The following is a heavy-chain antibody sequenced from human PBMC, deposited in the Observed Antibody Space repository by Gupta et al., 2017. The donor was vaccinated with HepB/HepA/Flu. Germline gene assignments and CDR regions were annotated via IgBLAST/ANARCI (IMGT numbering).Heavy chain of an antibody. V-gene: IGHV1-69*01. D-gene: IGHD4-11*01. J-gene: IGHJ4*02. CDR3: ASSDSKYKPFDY. CDR2: IIPIFGTA. CDR1: GGTFSSYA. Sequence: QVQLVQSGAEVKKPGSSVKVSCKASGGTFSSYAISWVRQAPGQGLEWMGGIIPIFGTANYAQKFQGRVTITADESTRTAYMELRSMRSEDTAVYYFASSDSKYKPFDYGGQGTLVTVYS.